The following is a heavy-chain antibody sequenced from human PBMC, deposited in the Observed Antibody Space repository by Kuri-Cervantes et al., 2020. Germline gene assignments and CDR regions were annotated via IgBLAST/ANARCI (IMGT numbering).Heavy chain of an antibody. V-gene: IGHV4-34*01. D-gene: IGHD5-12*01. CDR2: INHSGST. CDR3: ARGDSGYDLPPDY. CDR1: GGSFSGYY. Sequence: ESLKISCAVYGGSFSGYYWSWIRQPPGKGLEWIGEINHSGSTNYNPSLKSRVTISVDTSKNQFSLKLSSVTAADTAVYYCARGDSGYDLPPDYWGQGTLVTVSS. J-gene: IGHJ4*02.